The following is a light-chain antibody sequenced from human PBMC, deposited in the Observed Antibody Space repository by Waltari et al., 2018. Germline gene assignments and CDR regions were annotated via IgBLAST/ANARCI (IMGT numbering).Light chain of an antibody. Sequence: EIVMTQSPATLSVSPGARATLSCRASQSVSSNLAWYQQKPGQAPRLLSYGASPRATGIPARFSGSGSGTEFTLTISSLQSEDFAVYYCQQYNNWPWTFGQGTKVEIK. V-gene: IGKV3-15*01. J-gene: IGKJ1*01. CDR2: GAS. CDR3: QQYNNWPWT. CDR1: QSVSSN.